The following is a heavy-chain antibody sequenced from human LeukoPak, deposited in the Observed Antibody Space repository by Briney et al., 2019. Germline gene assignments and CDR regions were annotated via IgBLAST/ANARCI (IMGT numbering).Heavy chain of an antibody. CDR3: ARDSDSGSHQGYYYGMDV. D-gene: IGHD1-26*01. Sequence: ASVKVSCKASGFTFTSYGISWVRQAPGQGLEWMGCISSYNGNTKYAHNLQGRVTITRDTSTSTAYMELRSLRSDDTAVYYCARDSDSGSHQGYYYGMDVWGQGTTVTVSS. CDR1: GFTFTSYG. V-gene: IGHV1-18*01. J-gene: IGHJ6*02. CDR2: ISSYNGNT.